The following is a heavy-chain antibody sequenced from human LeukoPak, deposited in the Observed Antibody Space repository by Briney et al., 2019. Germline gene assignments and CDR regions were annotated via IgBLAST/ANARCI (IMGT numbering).Heavy chain of an antibody. V-gene: IGHV1-2*02. CDR3: ARWMATVTTPDY. Sequence: GASVKVSCKASGYTFTGFYLHWVRQAPGQGLEWMGWINPNSGGTNYAQKFQGRVTMTRDTSISTAYMELSRLRSDDTAVYYCARWMATVTTPDYWGQGTLVTVSS. CDR2: INPNSGGT. CDR1: GYTFTGFY. J-gene: IGHJ4*02. D-gene: IGHD4-11*01.